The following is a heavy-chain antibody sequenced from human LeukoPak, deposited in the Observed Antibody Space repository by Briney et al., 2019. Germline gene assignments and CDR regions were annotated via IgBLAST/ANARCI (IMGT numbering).Heavy chain of an antibody. D-gene: IGHD3-22*01. CDR3: ARASLYYDSSGYAFDI. Sequence: SETLSLTRTVSGGSISSGSYYWSWIRQPAGKGLEWIGRIYTSGSTNYNPSLKSRVTISVDTSKNQFSLKLSSVTAADTAVYYCARASLYYDSSGYAFDIWGQGTMVTVSS. J-gene: IGHJ3*02. CDR2: IYTSGST. CDR1: GGSISSGSYY. V-gene: IGHV4-61*02.